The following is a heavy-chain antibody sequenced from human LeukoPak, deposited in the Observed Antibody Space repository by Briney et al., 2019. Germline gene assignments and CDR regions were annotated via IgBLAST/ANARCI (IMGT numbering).Heavy chain of an antibody. D-gene: IGHD5-24*01. Sequence: PGGSLRLSCAASGFTFSGYAMNWVRQAPGKGLEWVSSVSTTGSDTYYADSVKGRFTISRDSSKNSVYLQMNSLRPEDTAVYYCARGRDGYPYNFWGQGTLVTVSS. CDR3: ARGRDGYPYNF. J-gene: IGHJ4*02. CDR2: VSTTGSDT. CDR1: GFTFSGYA. V-gene: IGHV3-21*01.